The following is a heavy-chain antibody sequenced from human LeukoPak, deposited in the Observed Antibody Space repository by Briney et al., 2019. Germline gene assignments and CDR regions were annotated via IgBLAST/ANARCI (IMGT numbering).Heavy chain of an antibody. CDR1: GFTFSNYW. J-gene: IGHJ4*03. CDR2: INGSGSNT. D-gene: IGHD6-19*01. CDR3: VKIAFIGWYVFDY. Sequence: PGGSLRLSCAASGFTFSNYWMHWVRQPPGKGLVWVSCINGSGSNTNYADSVKGRFTISRDNATNSLYLQMNSLRAEHTAVYNCVKIAFIGWYVFDYWGDGALVTV. V-gene: IGHV3-74*01.